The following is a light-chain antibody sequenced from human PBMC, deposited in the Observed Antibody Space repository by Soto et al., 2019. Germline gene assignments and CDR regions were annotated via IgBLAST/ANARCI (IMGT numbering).Light chain of an antibody. Sequence: QSVLSQPPSVSAAPGQKVTISCSGSSSNIGNNYVSWYQQLPGTAPKLLIYENNKRPSGIPDRFSGSKSGTSATLGITGLQTGDEADYYCGTWDSSLSAFNYVFGTGTKLTV. CDR2: ENN. CDR1: SSNIGNNY. CDR3: GTWDSSLSAFNYV. J-gene: IGLJ1*01. V-gene: IGLV1-51*02.